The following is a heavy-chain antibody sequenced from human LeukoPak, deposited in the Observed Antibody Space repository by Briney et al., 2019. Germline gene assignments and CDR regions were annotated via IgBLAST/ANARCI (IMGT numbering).Heavy chain of an antibody. V-gene: IGHV1-2*02. J-gene: IGHJ4*02. D-gene: IGHD3-10*01. CDR3: ARVTYYGSGSYYTE. Sequence: ASVKVSCKASGYTFTGYYMHWVREAPGQGLEWMGWINPNSGDTNYAQKFQGRVTMTRDTSISTAYMELSRLRSDDTAVYYCARVTYYGSGSYYTEWGQGTLVTVSS. CDR1: GYTFTGYY. CDR2: INPNSGDT.